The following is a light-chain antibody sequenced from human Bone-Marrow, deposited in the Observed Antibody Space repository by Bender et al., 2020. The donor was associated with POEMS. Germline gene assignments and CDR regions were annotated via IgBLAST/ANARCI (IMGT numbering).Light chain of an antibody. V-gene: IGLV2-14*02. CDR2: DVT. J-gene: IGLJ3*02. CDR1: SSDVGSYNL. Sequence: QSALTQPASVSGSPGQSITISCTGTSSDVGSYNLVSWYQQLPGKAPKLMIYDVTKRPSGVSNRFSGSKSGTSASLAITGLQAEDEGDYYCQSYDNSLGGWVFGGGTKLTVL. CDR3: QSYDNSLGGWV.